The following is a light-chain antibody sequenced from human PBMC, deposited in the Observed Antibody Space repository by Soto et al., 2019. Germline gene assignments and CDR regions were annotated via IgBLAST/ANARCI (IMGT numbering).Light chain of an antibody. CDR3: QSYVTGLSGPVV. CDR2: GNT. Sequence: QSVLTQPPSLSGAPGQNIIISCTVGGSNIGAGFDVHWYQQLPGTAPKLLIYGNTNRPSGVPDRFSGSKSGTSASLVITGLQAEHEADYYSQSYVTGLSGPVVFGGGTKLTVL. CDR1: GSNIGAGFD. J-gene: IGLJ2*01. V-gene: IGLV1-40*01.